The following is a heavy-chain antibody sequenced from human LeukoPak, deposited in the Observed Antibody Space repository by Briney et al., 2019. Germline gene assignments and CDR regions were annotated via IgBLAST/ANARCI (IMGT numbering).Heavy chain of an antibody. CDR2: IYHGGST. V-gene: IGHV4-4*02. Sequence: SGTLSLTCTISGGSISSGQWWTWVRQSPGRGLEWIGEIYHGGSTNYNPSLKSRVTISVDKSRNQFSLRLNSVTAADTAVYYCASSTGWYRIDQWGQGTLVTVSS. D-gene: IGHD6-19*01. CDR3: ASSTGWYRIDQ. J-gene: IGHJ1*01. CDR1: GGSISSGQW.